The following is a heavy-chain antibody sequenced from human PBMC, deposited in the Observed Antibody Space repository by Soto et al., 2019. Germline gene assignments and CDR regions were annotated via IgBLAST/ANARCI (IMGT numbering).Heavy chain of an antibody. CDR1: GFTFSDYW. V-gene: IGHV3-74*01. D-gene: IGHD4-17*01. J-gene: IGHJ6*02. Sequence: EVQLVESGGGLVQPGGSLRLSCVASGFTFSDYWIHWVRQAPRKGLVWVSRIKFDGSFTSHADSVKGRFTISRDNARNTVHLQMDSLRAEDTGVYYCARGLRNYYGVDVWGQGTTVTVSS. CDR2: IKFDGSFT. CDR3: ARGLRNYYGVDV.